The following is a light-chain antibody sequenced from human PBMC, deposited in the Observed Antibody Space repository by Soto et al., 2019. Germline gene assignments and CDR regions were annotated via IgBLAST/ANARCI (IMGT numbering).Light chain of an antibody. V-gene: IGKV3-20*01. CDR3: QEYNTWPWT. CDR1: QSVGSSY. CDR2: GSS. Sequence: ETVLTQSPGTLSLSPGERATLSCRASQSVGSSYLSWYQQKPGQAPRLLIYGSSSRATGIPDRFSGSGSETDFTLTISSLQSEDSAVYYCQEYNTWPWTFGQGTKVDIK. J-gene: IGKJ1*01.